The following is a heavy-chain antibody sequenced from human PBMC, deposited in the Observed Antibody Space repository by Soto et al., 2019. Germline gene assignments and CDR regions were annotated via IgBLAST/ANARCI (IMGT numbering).Heavy chain of an antibody. J-gene: IGHJ4*02. CDR3: AREGGPSSTSCYVDY. CDR2: INHSGST. Sequence: QVQLQQWGAGLLKPSETLSLTCAVYGGSFSGYYWSWIRQPPGKGLEWIGEINHSGSTNYNPSLKSRVTISVDTSKNQFSLKRSSVTAADTAVYYCAREGGPSSTSCYVDYWGQGTLVTVSS. D-gene: IGHD2-2*01. CDR1: GGSFSGYY. V-gene: IGHV4-34*01.